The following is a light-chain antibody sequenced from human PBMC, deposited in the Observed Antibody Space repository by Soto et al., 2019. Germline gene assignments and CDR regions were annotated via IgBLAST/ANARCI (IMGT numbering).Light chain of an antibody. Sequence: DIQMTQSPSSLSASVGDRVTITCRANQFISNYLNWYQQKPGEAPNLLIYITSNLHSGVPSRFSGGGSGAHFTLTISNLQPEDFATYYCQQSYSTPYTFGQGTKLEI. CDR2: ITS. V-gene: IGKV1-39*01. J-gene: IGKJ2*01. CDR1: QFISNY. CDR3: QQSYSTPYT.